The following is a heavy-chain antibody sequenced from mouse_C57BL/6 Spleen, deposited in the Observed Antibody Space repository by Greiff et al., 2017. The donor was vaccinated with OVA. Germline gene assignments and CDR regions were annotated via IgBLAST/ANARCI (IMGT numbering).Heavy chain of an antibody. J-gene: IGHJ1*03. D-gene: IGHD1-1*01. CDR1: GYAFSSSW. V-gene: IGHV1-82*01. CDR3: AREGPITTVVATRYFDV. CDR2: IYPGDGDT. Sequence: VQLKESGPELVKPGASVKISCKASGYAFSSSWMNWVKQRPGTGLEWIGRIYPGDGDTNYNGKFKGKATLTADKSASTAYMQLSSLTSEDSAVYFCAREGPITTVVATRYFDVWGTGTTVTVSS.